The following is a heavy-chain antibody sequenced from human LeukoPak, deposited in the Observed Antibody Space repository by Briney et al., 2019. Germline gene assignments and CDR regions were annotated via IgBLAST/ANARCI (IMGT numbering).Heavy chain of an antibody. D-gene: IGHD3-22*01. CDR2: ISAYNGNT. CDR1: GYTFTSYG. Sequence: ASVKVSCKASGYTFTSYGISWVRQAPGQGLEWMGWISAYNGNTNNAQKLQGRVTMTTDTSTSTAYMELRSLRSDDTAVYYCASRDSSGYMDYWGQGTLVTVSS. CDR3: ASRDSSGYMDY. J-gene: IGHJ4*02. V-gene: IGHV1-18*01.